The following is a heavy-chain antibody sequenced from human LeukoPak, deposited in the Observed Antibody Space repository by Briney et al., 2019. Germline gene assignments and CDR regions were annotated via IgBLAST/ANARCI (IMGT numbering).Heavy chain of an antibody. CDR2: IIPIFGTA. CDR3: AREFERYCSSTSCYRFDY. Sequence: GASVKVSCKASGGTFSSYAISWVRQAPGQGLVWMGGIIPIFGTANYAQKFQGRVTITADESTSTAYMELSSLRSEDTAVYYCAREFERYCSSTSCYRFDYWGQGTLVTVSS. V-gene: IGHV1-69*13. D-gene: IGHD2-2*01. CDR1: GGTFSSYA. J-gene: IGHJ4*02.